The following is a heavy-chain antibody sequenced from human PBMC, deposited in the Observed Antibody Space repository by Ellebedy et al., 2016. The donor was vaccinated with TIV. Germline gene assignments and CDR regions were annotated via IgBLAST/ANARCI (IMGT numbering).Heavy chain of an antibody. J-gene: IGHJ2*01. D-gene: IGHD2-21*01. CDR1: GFNLSPYD. Sequence: GESLKISCAASGFNLSPYDMFWVRQATGEGLEWVSAAGSGGDTYYSGSVKGRFTISRENAKNSVDLQMNNVRAEDTALYYCARGGIAPDNWYFNLWGRGTQVIVSS. V-gene: IGHV3-13*01. CDR3: ARGGIAPDNWYFNL. CDR2: AGSGGDT.